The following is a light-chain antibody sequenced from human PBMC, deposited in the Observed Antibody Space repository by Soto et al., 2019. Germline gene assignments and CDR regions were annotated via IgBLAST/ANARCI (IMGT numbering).Light chain of an antibody. CDR2: DVR. V-gene: IGLV2-14*03. CDR3: SSYTTSNTRQIV. CDR1: SSDVGGYNY. J-gene: IGLJ1*01. Sequence: LTQPASVSGSPGQSITISCTGTSSDVGGYNYVSWYQHHPGKAPKLIIYDVRNRPSGVSIRFSASKSDNTASLTISGLQPEDEADYHCSSYTTSNTRQIVFGTGTKVTVL.